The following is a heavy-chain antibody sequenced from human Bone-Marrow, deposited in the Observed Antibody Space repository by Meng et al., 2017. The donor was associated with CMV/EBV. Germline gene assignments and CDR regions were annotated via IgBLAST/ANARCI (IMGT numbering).Heavy chain of an antibody. CDR2: ISGSGGST. J-gene: IGHJ4*02. CDR3: ARPYPGGGWVPGY. V-gene: IGHV3-66*02. Sequence: GESLKISCAASGFTVSSNYMSWVRQAPGKGLEWVSAISGSGGSTYYADSVKGRFTISRDNSKNTLYLQMNSLRAEDTAVYYCARPYPGGGWVPGYWGQGTLVTVSS. D-gene: IGHD2-15*01. CDR1: GFTVSSNY.